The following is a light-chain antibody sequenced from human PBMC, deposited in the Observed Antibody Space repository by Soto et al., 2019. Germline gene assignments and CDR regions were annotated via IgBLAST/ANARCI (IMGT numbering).Light chain of an antibody. Sequence: QSVLTQPASVSGSPGQSITISCTGTNSDVGGNNYVSWYQQHPGKAPKLMIYDVSDWPSGVSNRFSGSKSGNTASLTISGLQAEDEADYYCSSYTSGALYVFGTGTKVTVL. J-gene: IGLJ1*01. CDR3: SSYTSGALYV. CDR2: DVS. V-gene: IGLV2-14*01. CDR1: NSDVGGNNY.